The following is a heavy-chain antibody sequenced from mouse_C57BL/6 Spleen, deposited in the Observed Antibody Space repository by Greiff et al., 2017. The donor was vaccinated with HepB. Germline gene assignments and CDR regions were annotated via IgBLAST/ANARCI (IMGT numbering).Heavy chain of an antibody. V-gene: IGHV1-54*01. CDR2: INPGSGGT. Sequence: QVQLQQSGAELVRPGTSVKVSCKASGYAFTNYLIEWVKQRPGQGLEWIGVINPGSGGTNYNEKFKGKATLTADKSSSTAYMQLSSLTSEDSAVYCCARRYYAMGYWGQGTSVTVSS. CDR1: GYAFTNYL. CDR3: ARRYYAMGY. J-gene: IGHJ4*01.